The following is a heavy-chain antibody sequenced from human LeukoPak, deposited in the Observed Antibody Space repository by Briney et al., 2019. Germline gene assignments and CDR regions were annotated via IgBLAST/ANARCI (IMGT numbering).Heavy chain of an antibody. Sequence: PGGSLRLSCAASGFTFSSNYMSWVRQAPGKGLEWXSVIYSGGSTYYSDSVKGRFTISRDNSKNTLYLQMNSLRAEDTAVYYCARDLLTGYYRYFDYWGQGTLVTVSS. CDR2: IYSGGST. D-gene: IGHD3-9*01. CDR1: GFTFSSNY. V-gene: IGHV3-53*01. CDR3: ARDLLTGYYRYFDY. J-gene: IGHJ4*02.